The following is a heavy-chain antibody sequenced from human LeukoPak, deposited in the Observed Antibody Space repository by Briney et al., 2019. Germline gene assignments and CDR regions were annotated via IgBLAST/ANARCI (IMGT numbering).Heavy chain of an antibody. CDR2: MNPNSGDT. V-gene: IGHV1-8*01. CDR3: ARSGFGSGISFDP. CDR1: GYTFTSYD. D-gene: IGHD3-10*01. J-gene: IGHJ5*02. Sequence: ASVKVSCKASGYTFTSYDINWARQATGQGLEWMGWMNPNSGDTGYAQMFQGRVTMTRNTSINTAYMELSSLRSDDTAVYYCARSGFGSGISFDPWGQGTQVTVSS.